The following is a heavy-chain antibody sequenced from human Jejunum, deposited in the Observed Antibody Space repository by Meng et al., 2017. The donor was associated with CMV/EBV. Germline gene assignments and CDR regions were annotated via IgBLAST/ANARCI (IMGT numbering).Heavy chain of an antibody. CDR3: ARDHYSDPTYTEY. D-gene: IGHD3-22*01. V-gene: IGHV3-30*04. CDR2: SSADGNDK. J-gene: IGHJ4*02. CDR1: GFTLSRDA. Sequence: SGFTLSRDAVHWVSQAPGKGLEWVAVSSADGNDKFYADSVKGRFSISRHNSKNTLILQMSSLTTDDTAVYYCARDHYSDPTYTEYWGQGTLVTVSS.